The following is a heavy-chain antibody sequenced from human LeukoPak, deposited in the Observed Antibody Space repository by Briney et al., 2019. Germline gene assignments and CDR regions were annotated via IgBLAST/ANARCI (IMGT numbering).Heavy chain of an antibody. CDR3: ARASRRFGKSFDY. CDR2: MNPNSGNT. CDR1: GYTFTSYD. Sequence: GASVKVSCKASGYTFTSYDINWVRQATRQGLEWMGWMNPNSGNTGYAQKFQGRVTMTRNTSISTAYMELSSLRSEDTAVYYCARASRRFGKSFDYWGQGTLVTVSS. D-gene: IGHD3-10*01. J-gene: IGHJ4*02. V-gene: IGHV1-8*01.